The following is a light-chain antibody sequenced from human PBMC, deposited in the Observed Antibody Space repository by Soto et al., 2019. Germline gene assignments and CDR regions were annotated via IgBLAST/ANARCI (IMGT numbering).Light chain of an antibody. Sequence: DIQITQSPSSLSASVRDRVTITCRSSQSITTYLNWYQQKPGKAPKLLIYAASSLQSGVPSGFSGSGSGTDFTLTISSLQPEDFTTYYCQQSYSAPRTFGHATKVDIK. CDR3: QQSYSAPRT. CDR1: QSITTY. J-gene: IGKJ1*01. V-gene: IGKV1-39*01. CDR2: AAS.